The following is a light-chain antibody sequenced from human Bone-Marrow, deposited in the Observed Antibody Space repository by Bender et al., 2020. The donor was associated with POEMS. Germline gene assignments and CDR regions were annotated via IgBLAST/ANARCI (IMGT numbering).Light chain of an antibody. V-gene: IGLV2-11*01. CDR2: DVS. CDR3: CSYAGIYTWV. J-gene: IGLJ3*02. CDR1: TSDIGNYNY. Sequence: QSALTQPRSVSGSPGQSVTISCTGTTSDIGNYNYVSWYQQNPGKAPKLLIYDVSKRPSGVPDRFSGSKSGNTASLTISWVQAEDEADYYCCSYAGIYTWVFGGGTKLAVL.